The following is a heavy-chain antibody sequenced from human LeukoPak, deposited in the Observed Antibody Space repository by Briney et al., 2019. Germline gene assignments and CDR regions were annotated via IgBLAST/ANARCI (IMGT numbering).Heavy chain of an antibody. J-gene: IGHJ4*02. V-gene: IGHV3-30*02. D-gene: IGHD2-8*02. CDR3: AKDGSWSCTD. Sequence: GGSVTLLCGVWGFTFCISPMLCPPRGTGRGVEWVAYIAHHGNNKYYADSVKGRFTISRDNSKGSLYLQMNSLRADDTAVYYCAKDGSWSCTDWGQGTLVRVSS. CDR2: IAHHGNNK. CDR1: GFTFCISP.